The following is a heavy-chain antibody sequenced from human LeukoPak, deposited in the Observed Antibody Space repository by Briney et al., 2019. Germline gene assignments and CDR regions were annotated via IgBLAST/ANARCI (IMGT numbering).Heavy chain of an antibody. CDR2: ISASGTLT. J-gene: IGHJ6*04. CDR3: ARDGTPTYSSGWVYMDV. D-gene: IGHD6-25*01. Sequence: PGGSLRLSCAASGFSFSSYEMIWVRQAPGKGLEWISYISASGTLTHYADSVEGRFAVSRDNARNSLYLQMNNLRGEDTAVYYCARDGTPTYSSGWVYMDVWGKGTTVTISS. V-gene: IGHV3-48*03. CDR1: GFSFSSYE.